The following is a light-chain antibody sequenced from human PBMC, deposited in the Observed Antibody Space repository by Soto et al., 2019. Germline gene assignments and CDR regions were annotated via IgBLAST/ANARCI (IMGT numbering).Light chain of an antibody. J-gene: IGKJ2*01. Sequence: EIVLTQSPGTLSLSPGERATLSCRASHSVSSSYLAWYQQKPGQAPRLLIYGASSRATGIPDRFSGSGSGTDFTLTINRLEPEDYAVYYSQQYGSSPTYTFGQGTKLEI. CDR3: QQYGSSPTYT. CDR1: HSVSSSY. V-gene: IGKV3-20*01. CDR2: GAS.